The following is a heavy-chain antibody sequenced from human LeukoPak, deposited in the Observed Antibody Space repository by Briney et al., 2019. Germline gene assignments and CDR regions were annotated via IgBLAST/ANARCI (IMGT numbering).Heavy chain of an antibody. V-gene: IGHV3-23*01. CDR2: IRGSGGST. J-gene: IGHJ4*02. Sequence: GGSLRLSCAASGFTFSSYAMSWVGQAPGKGLEWVSAIRGSGGSTYYADSVKGRFTISRDSYKNTLYLQMNSLRAEDAAVYYCAKAPVTTCSGAYCYPFDYWGQGTLVTVSS. CDR3: AKAPVTTCSGAYCYPFDY. D-gene: IGHD2-15*01. CDR1: GFTFSSYA.